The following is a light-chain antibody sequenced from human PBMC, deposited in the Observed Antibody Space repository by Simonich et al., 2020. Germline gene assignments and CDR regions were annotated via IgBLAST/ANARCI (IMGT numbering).Light chain of an antibody. CDR3: QQSYSTPLT. J-gene: IGKJ3*01. CDR2: AAS. Sequence: DIQMTQSPSSLSASVGDRVTITCRARQSISSYLNWYQQKPGKAPKLLMYAASSWQRGVPSRFSGSGSGTDFSLTISSLQPEDFATYYCQQSYSTPLTFGPGTKVDIK. CDR1: QSISSY. V-gene: IGKV1-39*01.